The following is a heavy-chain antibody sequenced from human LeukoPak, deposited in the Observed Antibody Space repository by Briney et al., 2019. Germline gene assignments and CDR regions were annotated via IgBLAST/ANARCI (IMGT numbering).Heavy chain of an antibody. CDR2: INSDGSST. Sequence: GGSLRPSCAASGFTFSSYWMHWVRQAPGKGLVWVSRINSDGSSTSYADSVKGRFTISRDNAKNTLYLQMNSLRAEDTAVYYCATSGYSYGIDYWGQGTLVTVSS. D-gene: IGHD5-18*01. CDR1: GFTFSSYW. CDR3: ATSGYSYGIDY. J-gene: IGHJ4*02. V-gene: IGHV3-74*01.